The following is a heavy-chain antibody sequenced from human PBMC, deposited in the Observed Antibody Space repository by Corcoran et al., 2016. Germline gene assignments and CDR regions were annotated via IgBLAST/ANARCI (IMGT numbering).Heavy chain of an antibody. D-gene: IGHD7-27*01. CDR2: IIPIFGTA. Sequence: QVQLVQSGAGVKKPGSSVKVSCKASGGTFSSYAINWVRQAPGQGLEWMGGIIPIFGTANYAQKFQGRVTITADEPTNTAYMELSSLRSEDTAVYDCASSLTLGGMDVWGQGTTVTVSS. J-gene: IGHJ6*02. CDR3: ASSLTLGGMDV. CDR1: GGTFSSYA. V-gene: IGHV1-69*01.